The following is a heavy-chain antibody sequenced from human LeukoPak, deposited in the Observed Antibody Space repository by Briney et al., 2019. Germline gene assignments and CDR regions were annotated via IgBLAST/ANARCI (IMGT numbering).Heavy chain of an antibody. J-gene: IGHJ4*02. CDR3: AKDGFDYGDYVGNYFDY. CDR2: ISYDGSNK. V-gene: IGHV3-30*18. Sequence: GRSLRLSCAASGFTFSSYGMHWVRQAPGKGLEWVAVISYDGSNKYYADSVKGRFTIPRDNSKNTLYLQMNSLRAEDTAVYYCAKDGFDYGDYVGNYFDYWGQGTLVTVSS. D-gene: IGHD4-17*01. CDR1: GFTFSSYG.